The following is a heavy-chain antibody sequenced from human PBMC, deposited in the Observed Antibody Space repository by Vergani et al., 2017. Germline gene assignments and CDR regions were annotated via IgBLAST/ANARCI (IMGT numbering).Heavy chain of an antibody. D-gene: IGHD3-3*01. CDR1: GGSISSSSYY. V-gene: IGHV4-39*07. CDR3: ARGIPYYDVWSGYGGWFDP. CDR2: IYYSGST. Sequence: QLQLQESGPGLVKPSETLSLTCTVSGGSISSSSYYWGWIRQPPGKGLEWIGSIYYSGSTYYNPSLKSRVTISVDTSKNQFSLKLSSVTAADTAVYYCARGIPYYDVWSGYGGWFDPWGQGTLVTVSS. J-gene: IGHJ5*02.